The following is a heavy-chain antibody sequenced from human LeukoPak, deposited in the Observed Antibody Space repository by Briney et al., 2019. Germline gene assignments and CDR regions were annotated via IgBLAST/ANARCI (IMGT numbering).Heavy chain of an antibody. D-gene: IGHD3-16*01. CDR1: GFTFSSYA. CDR3: AKDQGGAIAY. J-gene: IGHJ4*02. CDR2: ISGDGINT. V-gene: IGHV3-23*01. Sequence: GGSLRLSCAASGFTFSSYATSWVRQAPGKGLEWISAISGDGINTYYADSVKRRFTISRDNSKNMLYLQRNSVRGEDTAVYYCAKDQGGAIAYAGQGTLVTVSS.